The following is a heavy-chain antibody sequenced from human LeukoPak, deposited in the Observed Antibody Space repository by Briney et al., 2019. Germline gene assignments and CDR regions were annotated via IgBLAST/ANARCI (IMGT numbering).Heavy chain of an antibody. J-gene: IGHJ4*02. D-gene: IGHD3-22*01. CDR2: IYTSGST. Sequence: ETLSLTCTVSGGSISSYYWSWIRQPAGKGLEWIGRIYTSGSTDYNPSLKSRVTMSVDTSKNKFSLKVTSVTAADTAVYYCARGYYDSSGYYTEFANWGQGTLVTVSS. V-gene: IGHV4-4*07. CDR1: GGSISSYY. CDR3: ARGYYDSSGYYTEFAN.